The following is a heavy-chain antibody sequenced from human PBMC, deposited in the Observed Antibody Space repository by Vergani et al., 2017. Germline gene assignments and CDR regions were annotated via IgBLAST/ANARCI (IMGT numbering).Heavy chain of an antibody. J-gene: IGHJ5*02. V-gene: IGHV7-4-1*02. CDR3: ARDGTQGYSGYDSHGGFDP. D-gene: IGHD5-12*01. CDR1: GYTFTSYA. Sequence: QVQLVQSGSELKKPGASVKVSCKASGYTFTSYAMNWVRQAPGQGLEWMGWINTNTGNPTYAQGFTGRFVFSLDTSVSTAYLQISSLKAEVTAVYYCARDGTQGYSGYDSHGGFDPWGQGTLVTVSS. CDR2: INTNTGNP.